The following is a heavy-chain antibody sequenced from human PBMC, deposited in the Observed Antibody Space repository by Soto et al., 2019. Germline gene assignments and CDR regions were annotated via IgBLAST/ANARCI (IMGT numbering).Heavy chain of an antibody. D-gene: IGHD1-7*01. J-gene: IGHJ6*02. CDR1: GESFSGYY. CDR3: ARYEYGNSLYGVDV. Sequence: SETLSLTCVVSGESFSGYYWSWIRQTPGMGLEWIGEVDHRGSTTYNPSLKNRASISIDSSKNLFSLELTSVTAADTALYFCARYEYGNSLYGVDVWGQGTRVTVS. CDR2: VDHRGST. V-gene: IGHV4-34*01.